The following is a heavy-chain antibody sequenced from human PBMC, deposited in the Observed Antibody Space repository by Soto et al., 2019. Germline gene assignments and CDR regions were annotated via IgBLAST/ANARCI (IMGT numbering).Heavy chain of an antibody. J-gene: IGHJ4*02. CDR2: IYYSGST. CDR1: GGSISSYY. Sequence: SDTLSLTCTVSGGSISSYYWSWIRQPPGKGLEWIGYIYYSGSTNYNPSLKSRVTISVDTSKNQFSLKLSSVTAADTAVYYCAALEYYDSSGYYPFDYWGQGTLVTVLL. V-gene: IGHV4-59*01. D-gene: IGHD3-22*01. CDR3: AALEYYDSSGYYPFDY.